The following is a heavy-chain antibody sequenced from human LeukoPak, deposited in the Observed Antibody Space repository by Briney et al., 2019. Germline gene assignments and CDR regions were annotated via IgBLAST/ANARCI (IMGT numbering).Heavy chain of an antibody. CDR2: IKSKTDGETT. J-gene: IGHJ4*02. D-gene: IGHD6-19*01. CDR1: GFTFSNAW. V-gene: IGHV3-15*01. Sequence: GGSLRLSCAASGFTFSNAWMSWVRQAPGKGLEWVGRIKSKTDGETTDYAAPVKGRFTISRDDSKNTLYLQMNSLKTEDSAVYYCTTAGWHGDYWGQGTLVTVSS. CDR3: TTAGWHGDY.